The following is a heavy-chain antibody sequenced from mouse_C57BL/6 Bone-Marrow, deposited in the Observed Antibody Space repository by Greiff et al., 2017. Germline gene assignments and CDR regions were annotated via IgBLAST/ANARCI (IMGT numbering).Heavy chain of an antibody. Sequence: VQLQQPGPGLVQPSPSLSITCTVSGFSFTSYGVPWVRQSPGQGLEWLGVIWSGGSTAYNAAFISRLSISKDNSKRQVFFKMNSLHADDAVIYCGARNLDYDDAMDYWGQGTSVTVSS. J-gene: IGHJ4*01. CDR3: ARNLDYDDAMDY. D-gene: IGHD2-4*01. V-gene: IGHV2-2*01. CDR2: IWSGGST. CDR1: GFSFTSYG.